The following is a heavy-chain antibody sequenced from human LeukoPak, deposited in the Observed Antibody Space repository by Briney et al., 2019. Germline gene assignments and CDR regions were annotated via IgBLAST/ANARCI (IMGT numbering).Heavy chain of an antibody. V-gene: IGHV3-66*02. CDR2: IYSDGQT. CDR1: GFTVSTNY. Sequence: PGGSLRLSCVASGFTVSTNYMSWVRQAPGKGLEWVSVIYSDGQTYYADSVKGRFTISIDNSKNTLYLQMNGLRGEDTAVYYCAKEYRHPTETSGYYLDYWGQGTLVTVFS. J-gene: IGHJ4*02. CDR3: AKEYRHPTETSGYYLDY. D-gene: IGHD3-22*01.